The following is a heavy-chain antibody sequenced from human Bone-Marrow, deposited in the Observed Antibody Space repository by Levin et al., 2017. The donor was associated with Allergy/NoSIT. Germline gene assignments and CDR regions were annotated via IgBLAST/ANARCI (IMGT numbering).Heavy chain of an antibody. CDR3: ATNPNDSSGFSYWFDP. Sequence: GESLKISCKASGYTSSNYYVHWVRQAPGQGLEWMGIINPSGGSANYAQKFQGRVTLTRDRSTSTVYMELSSLKSDDTAVYYCATNPNDSSGFSYWFDPWGQGTLVTVSS. J-gene: IGHJ5*02. CDR2: INPSGGSA. D-gene: IGHD3-22*01. CDR1: GYTSSNYY. V-gene: IGHV1-46*01.